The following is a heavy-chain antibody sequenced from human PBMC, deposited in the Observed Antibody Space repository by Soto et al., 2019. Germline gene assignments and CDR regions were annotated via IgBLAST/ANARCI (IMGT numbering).Heavy chain of an antibody. CDR1: GGIFRTYA. J-gene: IGHJ4*02. CDR3: ARDRDAYGSGNYYNRMDF. V-gene: IGHV1-69*01. D-gene: IGHD3-10*01. Sequence: QVQLVQSGAEVKKPGSSVKVSCKASGGIFRTYAISWLRQAPGQGLEWMGGIIPLFGTPNYAPRFQGRVTITAVESTSTAYMALSRRRSEDTGVYYCARDRDAYGSGNYYNRMDFWGQGTLVTVSP. CDR2: IIPLFGTP.